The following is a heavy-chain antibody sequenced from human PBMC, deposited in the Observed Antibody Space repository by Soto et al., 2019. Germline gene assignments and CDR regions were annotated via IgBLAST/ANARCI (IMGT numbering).Heavy chain of an antibody. V-gene: IGHV4-34*01. CDR2: INPSGST. CDR1: GGSFSGYY. CDR3: ARLLGYCSGGSCYSWGGYYYYYGMDV. J-gene: IGHJ6*02. D-gene: IGHD2-15*01. Sequence: SATLSLTCAVYGGSFSGYYWSWIRQPPGEGLAWVGEINPSGSTNYNPSLKSRVTISVDTSKNQFSLKLSSVTAADTAVYYCARLLGYCSGGSCYSWGGYYYYYGMDVWGQGTTVT.